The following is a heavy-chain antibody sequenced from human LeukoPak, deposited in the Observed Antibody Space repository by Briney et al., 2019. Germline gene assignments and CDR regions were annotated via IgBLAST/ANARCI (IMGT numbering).Heavy chain of an antibody. V-gene: IGHV3-23*01. CDR1: GFTFTNYA. Sequence: PGGSLRLSCAASGFTFTNYAMTWVRQAPGKGLGWISGICKSGDITFYADSVKGRFTISRDTSKSAVYLQMNNLRAEDTAIYYCPKDASTTNNLYFFHYWGQGALATVSS. CDR2: ICKSGDIT. J-gene: IGHJ4*02. D-gene: IGHD1-1*01. CDR3: PKDASTTNNLYFFHY.